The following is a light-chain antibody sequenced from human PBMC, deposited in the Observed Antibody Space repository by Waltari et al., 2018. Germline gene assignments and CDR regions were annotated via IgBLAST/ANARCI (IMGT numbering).Light chain of an antibody. CDR1: HSGGSQ. V-gene: IGKV3-11*01. CDR2: DAS. Sequence: ENVLLQSRATLSLSPGERATPSCRASHSGGSQLAWYQQKPGQAPRLLIYDASNRATGIPARVSGSGSETDFTLTISGVEPEDFAVYYCQQRSNWPGTFGPGTKVDIK. CDR3: QQRSNWPGT. J-gene: IGKJ3*01.